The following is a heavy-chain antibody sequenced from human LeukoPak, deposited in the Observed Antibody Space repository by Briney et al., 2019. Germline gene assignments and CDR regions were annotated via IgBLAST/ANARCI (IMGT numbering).Heavy chain of an antibody. J-gene: IGHJ3*02. CDR1: GGTFSSYD. D-gene: IGHD3-10*01. V-gene: IGHV1-69*13. CDR3: ARPLYYYGSGSYSTAFDI. Sequence: ASVKVSCKVSGGTFSSYDINWVRQAPGQGLEWMGGILPIFGTAKYTQKFQGRVTITADESTSSVYMDLSSLMSGDTAVYYCARPLYYYGSGSYSTAFDIWGQGTMVTVSS. CDR2: ILPIFGTA.